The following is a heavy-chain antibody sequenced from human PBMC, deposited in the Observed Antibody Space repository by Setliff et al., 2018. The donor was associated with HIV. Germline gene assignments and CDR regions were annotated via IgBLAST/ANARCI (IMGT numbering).Heavy chain of an antibody. CDR2: IVPSSGDT. J-gene: IGHJ5*01. CDR3: ASDAVSGYDWKWFDS. CDR1: GYAFTSFQ. V-gene: IGHV1-46*01. D-gene: IGHD5-12*01. Sequence: ASVKVSCKTSGYAFTSFQLHWVRQAPGQGLEWLGGIVPSSGDTNYAQKFQGRVTMTSDTSTYTVYMELSGLTSDDTAFYYCASDAVSGYDWKWFDSWGQGTLVTVSS.